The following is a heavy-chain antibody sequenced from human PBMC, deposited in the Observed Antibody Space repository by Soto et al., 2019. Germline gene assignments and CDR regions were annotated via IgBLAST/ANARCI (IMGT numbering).Heavy chain of an antibody. CDR1: GGSISSSSYY. Sequence: PSETLSLTCTVSGGSISSSSYYWGWIRQPPGKGLEWIGSIYYSGSTYYNPSLKSRVTISVDTSKNQFSLKLSSVTAADTAVYNCASPTTRYDSSGHNWFDPWGQGTLVTVSS. V-gene: IGHV4-39*01. CDR3: ASPTTRYDSSGHNWFDP. J-gene: IGHJ5*02. CDR2: IYYSGST. D-gene: IGHD3-22*01.